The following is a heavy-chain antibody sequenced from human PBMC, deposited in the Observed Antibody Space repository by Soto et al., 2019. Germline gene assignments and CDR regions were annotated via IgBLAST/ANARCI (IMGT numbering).Heavy chain of an antibody. CDR2: LKQDGSEK. Sequence: PGGSLRLSCAASGFTFSSYWMSWVRQAPGKGLEWVANLKQDGSEKYYVGSVKGRLTISRDNAKNSLYLQINSLRAEDTAIYYCARDSDTSVYLFFDYWGQGTLVTVSS. V-gene: IGHV3-7*05. D-gene: IGHD3-22*01. J-gene: IGHJ4*02. CDR3: ARDSDTSVYLFFDY. CDR1: GFTFSSYW.